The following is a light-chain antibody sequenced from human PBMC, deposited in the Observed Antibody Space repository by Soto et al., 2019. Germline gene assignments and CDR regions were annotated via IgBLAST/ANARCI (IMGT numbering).Light chain of an antibody. CDR3: MQSVQLLLT. CDR1: QSLLHSDGRTY. V-gene: IGKV2D-29*01. CDR2: EVS. Sequence: DVVMTQTPLSLSVTPGQPASISCRSSQSLLHSDGRTYFSWYLQKPGQAPQLLIYEVSNRFSGVPDSLTVSDSGTDFTREIRRVEAEDVGIYSCMQSVQLLLTFGPGTKVDI. J-gene: IGKJ3*01.